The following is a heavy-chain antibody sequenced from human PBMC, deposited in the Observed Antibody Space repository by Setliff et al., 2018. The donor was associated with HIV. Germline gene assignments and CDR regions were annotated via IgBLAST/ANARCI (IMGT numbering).Heavy chain of an antibody. J-gene: IGHJ2*01. Sequence: GGSRKLPGAASGFPLRGYAMSWVRQAPGKGLEWVSGISGSGGSTYYADSVKGRFTISRDNSKNTLYLQMNSLRAEDTAVYYCAKQVPNLARPSYWYFDLWGRGTLVTVSS. V-gene: IGHV3-23*01. D-gene: IGHD3-10*01. CDR1: GFPLRGYA. CDR3: AKQVPNLARPSYWYFDL. CDR2: ISGSGGST.